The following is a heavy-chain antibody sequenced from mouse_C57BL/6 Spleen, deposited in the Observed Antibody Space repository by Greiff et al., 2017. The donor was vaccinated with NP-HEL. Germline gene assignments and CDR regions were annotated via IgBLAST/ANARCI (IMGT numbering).Heavy chain of an antibody. V-gene: IGHV1-50*01. D-gene: IGHD3-2*02. CDR2: IDPSDSYT. J-gene: IGHJ4*01. CDR3: ARRGDSTGYGYYYAMDY. CDR1: GYTFTSYW. Sequence: QVQLQQPGAELVKPGASVKLSCKASGYTFTSYWMQWVKQRPGQGLEWIGEIDPSDSYTNYNQKFKGKATLTVDTSSSTAYMQPSSLTSEDSAVYYCARRGDSTGYGYYYAMDYWGQGTSVTVSS.